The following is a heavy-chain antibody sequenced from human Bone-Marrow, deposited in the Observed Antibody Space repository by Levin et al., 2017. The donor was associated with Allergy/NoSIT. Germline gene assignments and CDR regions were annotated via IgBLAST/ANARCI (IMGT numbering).Heavy chain of an antibody. V-gene: IGHV3-7*01. J-gene: IGHJ4*02. D-gene: IGHD3-3*01. Sequence: GGSLRLSCAASGFTFSRCWMSWVRQGPGKGLEWVANIKQDGSEEYYVDSVKGRFTISRDNARNSLYLQMNSLRAEDTAVYYCAKIFGEVTIFDYWGQGALVTVSS. CDR1: GFTFSRCW. CDR3: AKIFGEVTIFDY. CDR2: IKQDGSEE.